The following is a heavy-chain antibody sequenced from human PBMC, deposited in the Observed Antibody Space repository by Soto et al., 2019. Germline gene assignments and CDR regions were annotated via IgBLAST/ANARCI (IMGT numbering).Heavy chain of an antibody. CDR3: ARGGGVNYSFDY. J-gene: IGHJ4*02. CDR2: ISAYNGNT. D-gene: IGHD4-4*01. CDR1: VYNFTIYR. Sequence: ASVKVSCKASVYNFTIYRISWVRHAPGQGLEWMGWISAYNGNTNYAQKLQGRVTMTTDTSTSTAYMELRSLRSDDTAVYYCARGGGVNYSFDYWGQGTLVTVSS. V-gene: IGHV1-18*01.